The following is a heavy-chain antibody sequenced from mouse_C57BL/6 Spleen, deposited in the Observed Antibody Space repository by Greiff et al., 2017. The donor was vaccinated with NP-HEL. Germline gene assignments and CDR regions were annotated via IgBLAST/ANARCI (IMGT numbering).Heavy chain of an antibody. CDR2: IDPETGGT. J-gene: IGHJ4*01. CDR1: GYTFTDYE. CDR3: TRREITTVGRYAMDY. Sequence: VQLQQSGAELVRPGASVTLSCKASGYTFTDYEMHWVKQTPVHGLEWIGAIDPETGGTAYNQKFKGKAILTADKSSSTAYMELRSLTSEDSAVYYCTRREITTVGRYAMDYWGQGTSVTVSS. V-gene: IGHV1-15*01. D-gene: IGHD1-1*01.